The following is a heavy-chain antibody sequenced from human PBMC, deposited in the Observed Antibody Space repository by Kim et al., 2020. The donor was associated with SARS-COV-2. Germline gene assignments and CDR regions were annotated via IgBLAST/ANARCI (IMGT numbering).Heavy chain of an antibody. CDR1: GFTFSSYA. D-gene: IGHD3-10*01. Sequence: GGSLRLSCAASGFTFSSYAMSWVRQAPGKGLEWVSAISGSGGSTYYADSVKGRFTISRDNSKNTLYLQMNSLRAEDTAVYYCALDPEELRITMVRGLYGMDVWGQGTTVTVSS. CDR2: ISGSGGST. CDR3: ALDPEELRITMVRGLYGMDV. V-gene: IGHV3-23*01. J-gene: IGHJ6*02.